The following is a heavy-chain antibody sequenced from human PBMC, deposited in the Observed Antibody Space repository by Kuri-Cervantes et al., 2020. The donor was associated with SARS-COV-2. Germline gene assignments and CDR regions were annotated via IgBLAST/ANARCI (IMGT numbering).Heavy chain of an antibody. CDR3: AKDPLAVVVSGDFDT. V-gene: IGHV3-23*01. D-gene: IGHD3-22*01. J-gene: IGHJ3*02. CDR1: GFTFTTFA. CDR2: INYNAEST. Sequence: GGSLRPSWAAAGFTFTTFAMSWVRQAPGKGLEWVSTINYNAESTYHADSVKGRCTISRDNSQHTLFLQMANMSAEDTATYYCAKDPLAVVVSGDFDTWGQGTMVTVSS.